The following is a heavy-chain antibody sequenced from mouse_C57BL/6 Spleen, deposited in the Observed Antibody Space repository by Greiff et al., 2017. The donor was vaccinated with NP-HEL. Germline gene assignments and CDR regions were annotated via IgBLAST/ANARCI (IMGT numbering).Heavy chain of an antibody. V-gene: IGHV1-69*01. CDR2: IDPSDSYT. CDR3: ARSGYGSSYGFDY. Sequence: QVQLKQPGAELVMPGASVKLSCKASGYTFTSYWMHWVKQRPGQGLEWIGEIDPSDSYTNYNQKFKGKSTLTVDKSSSTAYMQLSSLTSEDSVVYYCARSGYGSSYGFDYWGQGTTLTVSS. J-gene: IGHJ2*01. CDR1: GYTFTSYW. D-gene: IGHD1-1*01.